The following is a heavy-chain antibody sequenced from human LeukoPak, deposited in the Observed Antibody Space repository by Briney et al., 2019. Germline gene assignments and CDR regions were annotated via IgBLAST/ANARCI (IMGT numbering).Heavy chain of an antibody. D-gene: IGHD2-2*01. CDR2: ISGSYGTT. CDR3: AKGNIAELPAAPYY. CDR1: GFTFSSYA. J-gene: IGHJ4*02. V-gene: IGHV3-23*01. Sequence: TGGSLRLSCAASGFTFSSYAMSWLRQAPGKGLEWVSSISGSYGTTYYADSVKGRFTISRDNSKNTLYLQMNSLGAEDTALYYCAKGNIAELPAAPYYWGQGTLVTVSS.